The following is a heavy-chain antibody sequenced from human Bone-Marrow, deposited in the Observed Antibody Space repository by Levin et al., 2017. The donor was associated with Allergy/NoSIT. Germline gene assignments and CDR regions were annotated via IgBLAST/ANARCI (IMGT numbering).Heavy chain of an antibody. J-gene: IGHJ5*02. CDR3: ARAPSRKYCSSTSCYALYWFDP. Sequence: PSETLSLTCTVSGGSISSGGYYWSWIRQHPGKGLEWIGYIYYSGSTYYNPSLKSRVTISVDTSKNQFSLKLSSVTAADTAVYYCARAPSRKYCSSTSCYALYWFDPWGQGTLVTVSS. CDR2: IYYSGST. CDR1: GGSISSGGYY. D-gene: IGHD2-2*01. V-gene: IGHV4-31*03.